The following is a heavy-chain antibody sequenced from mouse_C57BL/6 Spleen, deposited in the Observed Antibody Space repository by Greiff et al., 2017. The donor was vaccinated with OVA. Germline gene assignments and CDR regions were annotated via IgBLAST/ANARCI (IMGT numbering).Heavy chain of an antibody. CDR2: IYPGSGST. CDR1: GYTFTSYW. V-gene: IGHV1-55*01. CDR3: ARRDGSREAWFAY. Sequence: QVQLKQPGAELVKPGASVKMSCKASGYTFTSYWITWVKQRPGQGLEWIGDIYPGSGSTNYNEKFKSKATLTVDTSSSTAYMQLSSLTSEDSAVYYCARRDGSREAWFAYWGQGTLVTVSA. D-gene: IGHD1-1*01. J-gene: IGHJ3*01.